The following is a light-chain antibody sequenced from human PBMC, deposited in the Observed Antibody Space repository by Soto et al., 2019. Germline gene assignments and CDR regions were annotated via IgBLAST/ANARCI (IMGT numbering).Light chain of an antibody. CDR2: AAS. CDR3: QQSYSSPTT. CDR1: QSISNH. V-gene: IGKV1-39*01. Sequence: DIQMTQSPSSLSASVEDRVIITCRASQSISNHLNWYQQKPGKAPKLLSFAASSLQSGVPSRFSGSRSRPDFTLTISSLQPEDFATYYCQQSYSSPTTFGQGTKLDIK. J-gene: IGKJ1*01.